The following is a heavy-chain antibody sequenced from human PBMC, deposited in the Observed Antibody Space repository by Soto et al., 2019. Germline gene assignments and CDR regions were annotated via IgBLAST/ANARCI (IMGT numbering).Heavy chain of an antibody. CDR2: ISPWKGNT. Sequence: ASVKVSCKASGYNFMPYGVNWVRQAPGQGLEWMGWISPWKGNTNYAQSFQGRVTITADESTSTAYMELSSLRSEDTAVYYCARVAYYDSSGYYRSTGYYGMDVWGQGTTVTVSS. CDR3: ARVAYYDSSGYYRSTGYYGMDV. D-gene: IGHD3-22*01. J-gene: IGHJ6*02. V-gene: IGHV1-18*04. CDR1: GYNFMPYG.